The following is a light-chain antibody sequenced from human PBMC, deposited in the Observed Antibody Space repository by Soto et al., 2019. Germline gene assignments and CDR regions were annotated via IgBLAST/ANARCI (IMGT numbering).Light chain of an antibody. Sequence: QSVLTQPPSASGTPGQRVTISCSGSSSNLGRNYVYWYQQLPGTAPKLLISRDNQRPSGVPDRVSGSKSGTSASLAISGLRSDDEADYYCQSYDSSLSGSVFGGGTKLTVL. J-gene: IGLJ3*02. CDR3: QSYDSSLSGSV. CDR2: RDN. CDR1: SSNLGRNY. V-gene: IGLV1-47*01.